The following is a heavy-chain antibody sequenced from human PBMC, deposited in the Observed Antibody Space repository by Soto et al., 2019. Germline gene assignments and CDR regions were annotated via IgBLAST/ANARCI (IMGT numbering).Heavy chain of an antibody. V-gene: IGHV4-59*01. Sequence: PETLSLTSPVSGGSISPFYWSWVRQPPGKGLEWIGYLYYSGNTNYNPSLKSRVTMSVDASKNQVSLRLTSVTAADTAVYYCARVGGVAARTFDYWGQGTVVTVSS. CDR1: GGSISPFY. CDR2: LYYSGNT. J-gene: IGHJ4*02. D-gene: IGHD2-15*01. CDR3: ARVGGVAARTFDY.